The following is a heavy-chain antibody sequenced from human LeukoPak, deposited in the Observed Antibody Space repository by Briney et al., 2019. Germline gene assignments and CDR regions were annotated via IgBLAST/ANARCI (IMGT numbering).Heavy chain of an antibody. CDR2: INPNSGGT. CDR3: ARVSTQSGSPSG. D-gene: IGHD5-12*01. CDR1: GYTFTGYY. J-gene: IGHJ4*02. V-gene: IGHV1-2*06. Sequence: ASVKVSCKASGYTFTGYYMHWVRQAPGQGLEWMGRINPNSGGTNYAQKFQGRVTMTRDTSISTAYMELSRLRSDDTAVYYCARVSTQSGSPSGWGQGTLVTVSS.